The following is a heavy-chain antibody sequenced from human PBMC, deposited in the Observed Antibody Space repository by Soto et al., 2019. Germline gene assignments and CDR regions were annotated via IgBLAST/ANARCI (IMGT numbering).Heavy chain of an antibody. D-gene: IGHD2-2*01. V-gene: IGHV3-21*01. CDR3: ARSDCTSTGCYVVWFDP. CDR2: ISSSSSYI. Sequence: EVQLVESGGGLVKPGGSLRLSCAVSGFSFSNYGMNWVRQAPGKGLEWVSSISSSSSYISYADSVKGRFTISRDNAKNSVYLQMNSLRAEDTAVYYCARSDCTSTGCYVVWFDPWGQGTLVTVSS. CDR1: GFSFSNYG. J-gene: IGHJ5*02.